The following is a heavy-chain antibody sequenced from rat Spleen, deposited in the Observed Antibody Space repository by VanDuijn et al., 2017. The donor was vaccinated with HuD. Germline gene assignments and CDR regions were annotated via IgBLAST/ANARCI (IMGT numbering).Heavy chain of an antibody. J-gene: IGHJ3*01. D-gene: IGHD4-1*01. CDR1: GFTFTSYW. Sequence: EVQLVETGGGVVQPGRSLKLSCVVSGFTFTSYWIYWVRQAPGKGLEWVSSINFDGSRTYFRDSVMGRFTISRDNAKSTLYLQMDSLRSEDTATYYCTTRGPWFAYWGQGTLVTVSS. CDR3: TTRGPWFAY. V-gene: IGHV5-58*01. CDR2: INFDGSRT.